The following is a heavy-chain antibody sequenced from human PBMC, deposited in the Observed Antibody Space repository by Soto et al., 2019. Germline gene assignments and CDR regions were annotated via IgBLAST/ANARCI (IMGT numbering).Heavy chain of an antibody. CDR2: MNREVSEK. D-gene: IGHD6-13*01. V-gene: IGHV3-7*01. Sequence: EVQLVESGGGLVQPGGSLSLSCAASGFTFSSYWMPWARQAPGKGLEWVAGMNREVSEKRYVDSVEGRFTISRDNAKNSLFLQMTSLSPDDTAVYYCGRDAGRRFDYWGQGSPVTVSS. J-gene: IGHJ4*02. CDR3: GRDAGRRFDY. CDR1: GFTFSSYW.